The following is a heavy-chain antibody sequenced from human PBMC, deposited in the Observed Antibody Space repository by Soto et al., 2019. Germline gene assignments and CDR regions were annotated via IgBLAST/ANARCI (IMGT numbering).Heavy chain of an antibody. CDR3: ARSRAGNCHHKDCPYYLDV. CDR1: GASMSSYF. Sequence: SETLSLTCTVSGASMSSYFWTWIRQPPGKGLEWVASIYYTGSTNYNPSLKSRVTISVDTPENQFSLKLSSLTAADTAVFFCARSRAGNCHHKDCPYYLDVWGKGTTVTVSS. D-gene: IGHD1-1*01. J-gene: IGHJ6*03. CDR2: IYYTGST. V-gene: IGHV4-59*08.